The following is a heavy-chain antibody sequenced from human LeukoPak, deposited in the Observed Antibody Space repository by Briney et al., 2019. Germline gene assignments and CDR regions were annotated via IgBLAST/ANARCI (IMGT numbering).Heavy chain of an antibody. V-gene: IGHV3-48*04. CDR3: ARDLRGNYGSGRGYYYYMDV. D-gene: IGHD3-10*01. Sequence: GGSLRLSCAASGFTFSSYSMNWVRQAPGKGLEWVSYISSSSSTIYYADSVKGRFTISRDNAKNSLYLQMNGLRAEDTAVYYCARDLRGNYGSGRGYYYYMDVWGKGTTVTVSS. CDR1: GFTFSSYS. J-gene: IGHJ6*03. CDR2: ISSSSSTI.